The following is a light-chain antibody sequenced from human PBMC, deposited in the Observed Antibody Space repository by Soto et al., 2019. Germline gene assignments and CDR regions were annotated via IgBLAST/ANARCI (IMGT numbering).Light chain of an antibody. J-gene: IGLJ1*01. V-gene: IGLV2-14*01. CDR2: DVS. CDR3: CSYSTDTTLYV. CDR1: NSDVGDYNL. Sequence: QSVLAQPASVSGSPGQSITISCSGTNSDVGDYNLVSWYQQRPGEAPKLVIFDVSNRPSGVSDRFSGSKSGNTASLTISGLKAEDEGDYFCCSYSTDTTLYVFGSGTKVTVL.